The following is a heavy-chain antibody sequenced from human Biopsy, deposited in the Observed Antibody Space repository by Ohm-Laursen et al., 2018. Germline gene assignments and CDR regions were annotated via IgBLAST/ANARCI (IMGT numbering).Heavy chain of an antibody. CDR3: ARDSGGGDSINGWYDALDL. CDR2: ISSSSDNI. J-gene: IGHJ3*01. CDR1: GFTLSSYS. V-gene: IGHV3-21*01. Sequence: SLRLSCSASGFTLSSYSMNWVRQTPGKGLEWVSTISSSSDNIYYVDSVKGRFAVSRDNAKNSAYLQMNSLRTEDTAICYCARDSGGGDSINGWYDALDLWGQGTTVTVSS. D-gene: IGHD2-8*01.